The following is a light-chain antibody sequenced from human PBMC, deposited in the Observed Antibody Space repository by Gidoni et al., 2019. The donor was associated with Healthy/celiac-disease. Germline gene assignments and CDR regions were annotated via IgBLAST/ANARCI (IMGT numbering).Light chain of an antibody. CDR1: QSVSSSY. CDR3: QQYGSSPKYT. Sequence: EIVLTQSPGTLSLSPGERATLSCSSSQSVSSSYLAWYQQKPGQAPRLLIYGASSRATGIPDRFSGSGSGTDFTLTISRLEPEDFAVYYCQQYGSSPKYTFSQXTKLEIK. CDR2: GAS. V-gene: IGKV3-20*01. J-gene: IGKJ2*01.